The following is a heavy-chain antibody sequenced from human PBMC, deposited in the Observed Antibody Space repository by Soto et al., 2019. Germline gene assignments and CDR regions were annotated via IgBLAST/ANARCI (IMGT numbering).Heavy chain of an antibody. CDR3: AHIRHHPGIAVAGPYYYYGMDV. CDR1: GFSLNTSGVG. V-gene: IGHV2-5*02. D-gene: IGHD6-19*01. CDR2: IYWDDDK. Sequence: GSGPTLVNPTQTLTLTCTFSGFSLNTSGVGVGWIRQPPGKALEWLALIYWDDDKRYSPSLKSRLTITKDTSKNQVVLTMTNMDPVDTATYYCAHIRHHPGIAVAGPYYYYGMDVWGQGTTVTVAS. J-gene: IGHJ6*01.